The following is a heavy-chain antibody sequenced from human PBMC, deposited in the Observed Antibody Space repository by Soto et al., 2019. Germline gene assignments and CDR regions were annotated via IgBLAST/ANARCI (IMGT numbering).Heavy chain of an antibody. J-gene: IGHJ6*02. CDR1: GFTFSDYV. D-gene: IGHD2-2*01. CDR3: ARDRGHLLPNYGMDV. Sequence: GGSLRLSCVASGFTFSDYVMTWFRQAPGKGLEWVSGISGGDDSTYYADSVKGRFTISRANSKNTLYLQMNSLRAEDTAVYYCARDRGHLLPNYGMDVWGQGTTVTVSS. V-gene: IGHV3-23*01. CDR2: ISGGDDST.